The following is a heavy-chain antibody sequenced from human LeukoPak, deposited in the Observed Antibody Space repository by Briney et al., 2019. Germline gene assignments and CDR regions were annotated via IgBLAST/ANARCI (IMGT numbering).Heavy chain of an antibody. CDR3: ARALGILEYSSSFVFDY. Sequence: ASVKVSCKASGYTFTIYYMHWVRQAPGQGLEWMGIINPSGGSTSYAQKFQGRVTMTRDTSTSTVYMELSSLRSEDTAVYYCARALGILEYSSSFVFDYWGQGTLVTVSS. J-gene: IGHJ4*02. CDR2: INPSGGST. CDR1: GYTFTIYY. V-gene: IGHV1-46*01. D-gene: IGHD6-6*01.